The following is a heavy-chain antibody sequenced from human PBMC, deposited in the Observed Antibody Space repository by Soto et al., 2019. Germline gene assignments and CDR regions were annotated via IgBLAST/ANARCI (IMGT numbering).Heavy chain of an antibody. Sequence: SVKVPCKASGGTFSSYAISWVRQAPGQGLEWMGGIIPIFGTANYAQKFQGRVTITADESTSTAYMELSSLRSEDTAVYYCARDRGISRNYFDYWGQGTLVTVSS. CDR1: GGTFSSYA. V-gene: IGHV1-69*13. CDR3: ARDRGISRNYFDY. J-gene: IGHJ4*02. CDR2: IIPIFGTA. D-gene: IGHD3-10*01.